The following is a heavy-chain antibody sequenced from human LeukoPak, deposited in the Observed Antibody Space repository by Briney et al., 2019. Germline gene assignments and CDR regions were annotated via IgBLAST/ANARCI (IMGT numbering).Heavy chain of an antibody. CDR1: GFTVSSNY. D-gene: IGHD6-13*01. CDR3: ARAQYSSSWYEGYYYYCMDV. CDR2: IKQDGSEK. Sequence: GGSLRLSCAASGFTVSSNYMSWVRQAPGKGLEWVANIKQDGSEKYYADSVKGRFTISRDNAKNSLYLQMNSLRAEDTAVYYCARAQYSSSWYEGYYYYCMDVWGKGTTVTVSS. V-gene: IGHV3-7*01. J-gene: IGHJ6*03.